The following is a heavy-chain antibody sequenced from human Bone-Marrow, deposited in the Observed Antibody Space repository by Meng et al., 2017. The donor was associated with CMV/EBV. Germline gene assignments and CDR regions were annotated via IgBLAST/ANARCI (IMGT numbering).Heavy chain of an antibody. D-gene: IGHD7-27*01. Sequence: GESLKISCAASGFTFSSYWMHWVRQAPGKGLEWVSSISSSSSYIYYADSVKGRFTISRDNAKNSLYLQMNSLRAEDTAVYYCARDLTGELYYFEYWGQGTLVTVSS. V-gene: IGHV3-21*01. CDR1: GFTFSSYW. J-gene: IGHJ4*02. CDR2: ISSSSSYI. CDR3: ARDLTGELYYFEY.